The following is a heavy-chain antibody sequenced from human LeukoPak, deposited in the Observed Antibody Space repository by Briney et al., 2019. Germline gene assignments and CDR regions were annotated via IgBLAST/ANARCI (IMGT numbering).Heavy chain of an antibody. CDR2: IYYSGST. J-gene: IGHJ3*02. CDR3: ARDGSWAYDILTGYSDAFDI. Sequence: SETLSLTCTVSGGSMSRYYWSWIRQPPGKGLEWIGYIYYSGSTKYNPSLKSRVTISVDTSKNQFSLKLSSVTAADTAVYYCARDGSWAYDILTGYSDAFDIWGQGTMVTVSS. V-gene: IGHV4-59*01. CDR1: GGSMSRYY. D-gene: IGHD3-9*01.